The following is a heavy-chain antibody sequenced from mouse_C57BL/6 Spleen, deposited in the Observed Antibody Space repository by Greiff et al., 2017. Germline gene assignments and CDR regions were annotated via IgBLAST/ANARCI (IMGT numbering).Heavy chain of an antibody. CDR2: IDPSDSYT. CDR1: GYTFTSYW. V-gene: IGHV1-69*01. J-gene: IGHJ4*01. Sequence: QVQLQQPGAELVMPGASVKLSCKASGYTFTSYWMHWVKQRPGQGLEWIGEIDPSDSYTNYNQKFKGKSTLTVDKSSSTAYMQLSSLTSEDSAVYDCARGGYYVVDDWGQGTSVTVSS. CDR3: ARGGYYVVDD.